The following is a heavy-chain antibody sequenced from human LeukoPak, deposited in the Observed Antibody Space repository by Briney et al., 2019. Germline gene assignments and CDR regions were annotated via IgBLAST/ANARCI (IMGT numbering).Heavy chain of an antibody. CDR3: ARDVLVRWSSSRYYFDY. D-gene: IGHD6-13*01. Sequence: ASVKVSCKASGYTFTGYYMHWVRQAPGQGLEWMGWINPNSGGTNYAQKFQGRVTMTRDTPISTAYMELSRLRSDDTAVYYYARDVLVRWSSSRYYFDYWGQGTLVTVSS. CDR2: INPNSGGT. V-gene: IGHV1-2*02. CDR1: GYTFTGYY. J-gene: IGHJ4*02.